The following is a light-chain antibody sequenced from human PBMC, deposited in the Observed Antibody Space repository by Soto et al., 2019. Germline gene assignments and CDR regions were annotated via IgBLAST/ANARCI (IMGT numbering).Light chain of an antibody. V-gene: IGKV1-39*01. CDR2: AAS. Sequence: DIQMTQSPSSLSASVGDRVTITCRASQSISSYLTWYQQKPGKAPKLLIYAASSLQSGVPARFSGSGSGTDFTLTISSLEPEDFAIYYCQQSYSTPSTFGQGTRLEIK. CDR3: QQSYSTPST. J-gene: IGKJ5*01. CDR1: QSISSY.